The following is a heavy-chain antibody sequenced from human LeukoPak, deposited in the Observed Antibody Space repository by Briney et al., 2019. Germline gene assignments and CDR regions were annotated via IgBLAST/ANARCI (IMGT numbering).Heavy chain of an antibody. CDR3: ATEYTHSSLLY. CDR1: GYSFTSYW. CDR2: IYPGDSDT. V-gene: IGHV5-51*01. D-gene: IGHD1-1*01. J-gene: IGHJ4*02. Sequence: GESPKISCKSSGYSFTSYWIGWVRQMPGKGLEWMGIIYPGDSDTRYGPSFQGQVTISADKSISTAYLQWSSLKASDTAMYYCATEYTHSSLLYWGQGTLVTVSS.